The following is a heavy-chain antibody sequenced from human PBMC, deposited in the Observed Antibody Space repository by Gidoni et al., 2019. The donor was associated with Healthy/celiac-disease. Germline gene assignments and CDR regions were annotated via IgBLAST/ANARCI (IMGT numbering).Heavy chain of an antibody. CDR2: INHSGST. Sequence: QVQLQQWGAGLLKPSATLSLTCAVYGGSFSGYYWSWIRQPPGKGLEWIGEINHSGSTNYNPSLKSRVTISVDTSKNQFSLKLSSVTAADTAVYYCAGGRRFDPWGQGTLVTVSS. V-gene: IGHV4-34*01. CDR1: GGSFSGYY. CDR3: AGGRRFDP. D-gene: IGHD3-16*01. J-gene: IGHJ5*02.